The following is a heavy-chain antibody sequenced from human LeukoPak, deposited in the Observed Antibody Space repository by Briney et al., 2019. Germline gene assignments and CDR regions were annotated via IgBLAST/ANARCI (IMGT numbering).Heavy chain of an antibody. Sequence: PSETLSLTCTVSGGSISSYYWSWIRQSAGKGLEWIGRIYTSGSTNYNPSLKSRVTMSVDTSKNQFSLKLSSVTAADTAVYYCARDPPDYGDYGEYFQHWGQGTLVTVSS. CDR2: IYTSGST. CDR1: GGSISSYY. D-gene: IGHD4-17*01. V-gene: IGHV4-4*07. J-gene: IGHJ1*01. CDR3: ARDPPDYGDYGEYFQH.